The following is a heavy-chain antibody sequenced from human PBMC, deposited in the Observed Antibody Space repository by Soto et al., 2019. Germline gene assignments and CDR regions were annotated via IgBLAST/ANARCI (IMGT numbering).Heavy chain of an antibody. CDR1: GGSISSSGYN. CDR3: ARYGSGSYYPTTFDY. CDR2: IYYSGST. V-gene: IGHV4-31*03. J-gene: IGHJ4*02. Sequence: QVQLQESGPGLVKPSQTLSLTCTVSGGSISSSGYNWSWIRQHPGKGLEWIGYIYYSGSTYYNPSLKRRVPXSXXXSXXQFSLKLSSVTAADTAVYFCARYGSGSYYPTTFDYWGQGTLVTVSS. D-gene: IGHD3-10*01.